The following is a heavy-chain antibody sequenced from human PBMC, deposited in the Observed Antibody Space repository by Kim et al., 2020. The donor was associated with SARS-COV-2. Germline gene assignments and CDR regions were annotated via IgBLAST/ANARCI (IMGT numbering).Heavy chain of an antibody. J-gene: IGHJ5*02. CDR1: GFTFSSYS. CDR3: AREVGGSYPGWFDP. D-gene: IGHD1-26*01. V-gene: IGHV3-21*01. Sequence: GGSLRLSCAASGFTFSSYSMNWVRQAPGKGLEWVSSISSSSSYIYYADSVKGRFTISRDNAKNSLYLQMNSLRAEDTAVYYCAREVGGSYPGWFDPWGQGTLVTVSS. CDR2: ISSSSSYI.